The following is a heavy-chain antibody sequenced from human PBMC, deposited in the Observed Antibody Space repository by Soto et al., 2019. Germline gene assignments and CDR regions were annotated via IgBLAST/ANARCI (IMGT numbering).Heavy chain of an antibody. J-gene: IGHJ6*02. CDR1: GGTFSSYA. Sequence: QVQLVQSGAEVKKPGSSVKVSCKASGGTFSSYAISWVRQAPGQGLAWMGGIIPIFGTANFAQTFQGRVTITADESTSTAYMELSSLRSYVTAVYYCALDDVRVGPYYYYGMDVWGQVTTVTVSS. D-gene: IGHD3-10*01. CDR2: IIPIFGTA. V-gene: IGHV1-69*01. CDR3: ALDDVRVGPYYYYGMDV.